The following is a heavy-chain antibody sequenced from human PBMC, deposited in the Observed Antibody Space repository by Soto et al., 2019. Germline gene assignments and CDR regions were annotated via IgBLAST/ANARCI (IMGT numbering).Heavy chain of an antibody. CDR3: ARDRGGYSYGTLVEGDV. Sequence: QVQLVESGGGVVQPGRSLRLSCAASGFTFSSYAMHWVRQAPGKGLEWVAVISYDGSNKYYADSVKGRFTISRDNSKNTLYLQMNSLRAEDTAVYYRARDRGGYSYGTLVEGDVWGQGTTVTVSS. J-gene: IGHJ6*02. D-gene: IGHD5-18*01. V-gene: IGHV3-30-3*01. CDR2: ISYDGSNK. CDR1: GFTFSSYA.